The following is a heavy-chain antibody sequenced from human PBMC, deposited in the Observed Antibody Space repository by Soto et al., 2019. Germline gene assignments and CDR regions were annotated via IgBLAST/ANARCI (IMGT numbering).Heavy chain of an antibody. J-gene: IGHJ4*02. CDR3: AKERSSGWSFDY. CDR2: ISGSGDST. V-gene: IGHV3-23*01. D-gene: IGHD6-19*01. CDR1: GFTFSTYA. Sequence: EVQLLESGGGLVQPGGSLRLSWAASGFTFSTYAMNWVRRAPGKGLEWVSGISGSGDSTYYADSVKGRFTVSRDNSKNTLYLQMNSLRGEDTAVLYCAKERSSGWSFDYWGQGTLVIVSP.